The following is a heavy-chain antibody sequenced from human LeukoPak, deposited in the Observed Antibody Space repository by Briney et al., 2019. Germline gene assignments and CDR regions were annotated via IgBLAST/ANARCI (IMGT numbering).Heavy chain of an antibody. CDR1: SDSMTSYY. CDR3: ARQPYMLGAYFFDY. CDR2: IFHSGST. J-gene: IGHJ4*02. D-gene: IGHD1-26*01. V-gene: IGHV4-59*08. Sequence: SETLSLTCTVSSDSMTSYYWSWLRQPPGKGLEWIGYIFHSGSTNYNPSLKSRVTLSVDTSKNQFSLKLDSVTAADTAVYYCARQPYMLGAYFFDYWGQGTLVSVFS.